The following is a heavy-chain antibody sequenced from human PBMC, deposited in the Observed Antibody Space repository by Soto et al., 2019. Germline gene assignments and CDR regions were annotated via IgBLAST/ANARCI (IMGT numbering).Heavy chain of an antibody. V-gene: IGHV4-39*01. Sequence: QLQLQESGPGLVKPSETLSLTCTVSGGSISSSGYYWGWIRQPPGKGLEFIGSIYYSGSTYYNPAHKYRVTISVDTPKSQFSLKLSSVTASDTAVYYCARGFCDSTSCYATGYFDLWGRGTLVTVSS. J-gene: IGHJ2*01. D-gene: IGHD2-2*01. CDR1: GGSISSSGYY. CDR3: ARGFCDSTSCYATGYFDL. CDR2: IYYSGST.